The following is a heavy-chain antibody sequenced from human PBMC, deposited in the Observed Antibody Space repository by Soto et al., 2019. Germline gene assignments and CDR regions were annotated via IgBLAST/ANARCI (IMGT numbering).Heavy chain of an antibody. J-gene: IGHJ4*02. Sequence: QLQLQESGPGLVKPSETLSLTCTVSGGSISSSSYYWGWIRQPPGKGLEWIGSIYYSGSTYYNPSLKSRVTISVDTSKNEFSLKLSSVTAADTPVYYCARTYYDYVWGSYRTGLYFDYWGQGTLVTVSS. CDR1: GGSISSSSYY. CDR2: IYYSGST. CDR3: ARTYYDYVWGSYRTGLYFDY. V-gene: IGHV4-39*01. D-gene: IGHD3-16*02.